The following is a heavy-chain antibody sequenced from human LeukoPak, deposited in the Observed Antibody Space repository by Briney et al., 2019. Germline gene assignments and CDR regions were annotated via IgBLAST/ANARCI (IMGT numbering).Heavy chain of an antibody. CDR2: INAGNGNT. J-gene: IGHJ6*03. CDR1: GYTFTSYA. Sequence: ASVKVSCKASGYTFTSYAMHWVRQAPGQRLEWMGWINAGNGNTKYSQEFQGRVTITRDTSASTAYMELSSLRSEDMAVYYCARQRRGYSYGVANYYYYMDVWGKGTTVTISS. V-gene: IGHV1-3*03. CDR3: ARQRRGYSYGVANYYYYMDV. D-gene: IGHD5-18*01.